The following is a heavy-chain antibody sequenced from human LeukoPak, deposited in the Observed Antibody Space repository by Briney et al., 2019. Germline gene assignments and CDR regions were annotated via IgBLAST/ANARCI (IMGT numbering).Heavy chain of an antibody. CDR2: MNPNSGNT. CDR1: GYTFTSYD. Sequence: ASVKVSCKASGYTFTSYDINWVRQAPGQGLEWMGWMNPNSGNTGYAQKFQGRVTMTRNTSISTAYMELSSLRSEDTAVYYCAREVTAAGTFYFDYWGQGTLVTVSS. J-gene: IGHJ4*02. CDR3: AREVTAAGTFYFDY. V-gene: IGHV1-8*01. D-gene: IGHD6-13*01.